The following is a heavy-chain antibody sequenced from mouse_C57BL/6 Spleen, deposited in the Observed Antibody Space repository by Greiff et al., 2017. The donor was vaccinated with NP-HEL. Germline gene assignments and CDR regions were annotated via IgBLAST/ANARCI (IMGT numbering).Heavy chain of an antibody. CDR3: ARRRNYPYAMDY. CDR1: GYSITSGYY. Sequence: EVKLMESGPGLVKPSQSLSLTCSVTGYSITSGYYWNWIRQFPGNKLEWMGYISYDGSNNYNPSLKNRISITRDTSKNQFFLKLNSVTTEDTATYYCARRRNYPYAMDYWGQGTSVTVSS. J-gene: IGHJ4*01. CDR2: ISYDGSN. D-gene: IGHD1-1*02. V-gene: IGHV3-6*01.